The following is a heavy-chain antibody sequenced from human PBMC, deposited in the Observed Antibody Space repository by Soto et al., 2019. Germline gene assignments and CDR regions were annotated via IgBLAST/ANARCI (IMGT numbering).Heavy chain of an antibody. J-gene: IGHJ4*02. CDR2: IYSGGST. Sequence: EVQLVESGGGLVQPGGSLRLSCAASGFTVSSNYMSWVRQAPGKGLEWVSVIYSGGSTYYADSVKGRFTISRDNSKNTLYLQMNSLRAEDTAVYSCARDASSGSYLFDYWGQGTLVTVSS. D-gene: IGHD1-26*01. CDR3: ARDASSGSYLFDY. V-gene: IGHV3-66*01. CDR1: GFTVSSNY.